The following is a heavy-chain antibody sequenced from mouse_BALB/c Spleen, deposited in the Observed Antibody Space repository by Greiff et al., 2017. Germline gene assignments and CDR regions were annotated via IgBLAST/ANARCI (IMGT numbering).Heavy chain of an antibody. CDR2: ISDGGSYT. V-gene: IGHV5-4*02. Sequence: DVHLVESGGGLVKPGGSLKLSCAASGFTFSDYYMYWVRQTPEKRLEWVATISDGGSYTYYPDSVKGRFTISRDNAKNNLYLQMSSLKSEDTAMYYCAREGGLYAMDYWGQGTSVTVSS. J-gene: IGHJ4*01. D-gene: IGHD3-1*01. CDR1: GFTFSDYY. CDR3: AREGGLYAMDY.